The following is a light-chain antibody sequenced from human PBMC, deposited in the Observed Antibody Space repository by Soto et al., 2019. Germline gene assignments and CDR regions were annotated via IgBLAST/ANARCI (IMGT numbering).Light chain of an antibody. V-gene: IGKV2-30*01. CDR3: MQGTHWPIT. J-gene: IGKJ5*01. CDR2: MVS. CDR1: QTLLNTMGHTY. Sequence: VLMTQSPLSLPVTRGQPPSITCRSIQTLLNTMGHTYLHWFQQRPGQSPRRLINMVSTRDSGVPDRFSASGTDTDFTLTISRVEADDIAVYYCMQGTHWPITFGQGTRLEIK.